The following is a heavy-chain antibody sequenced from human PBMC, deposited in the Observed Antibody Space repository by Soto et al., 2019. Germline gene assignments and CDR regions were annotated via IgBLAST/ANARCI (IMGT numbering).Heavy chain of an antibody. V-gene: IGHV1-18*01. CDR3: ARPPRRASLYYYGMDV. CDR2: ISAYNGNT. J-gene: IGHJ6*02. CDR1: GYTFTSYG. Sequence: QVQLVQSGAEVKKPGASVKVSCKASGYTFTSYGISWVRQAPGQGLEWMGWISAYNGNTNYAQKLQGRVTMTTDTXTXXAYMELRSLRSDDTAVYYCARPPRRASLYYYGMDVWGQGTTVTVSS.